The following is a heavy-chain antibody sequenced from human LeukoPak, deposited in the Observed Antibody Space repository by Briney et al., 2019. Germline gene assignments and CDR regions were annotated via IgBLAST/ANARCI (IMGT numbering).Heavy chain of an antibody. CDR3: ARDRQQLVDY. Sequence: GGSLRLSCAASGFTFSSYSMNWVRQAPGKGLEWVSSISSSSSYIYYADSVKGRFTISRDNAKNSLYLQMNSLRAEDAAVYYCARDRQQLVDYWGQGTLVTVSS. V-gene: IGHV3-21*01. J-gene: IGHJ4*02. CDR1: GFTFSSYS. CDR2: ISSSSSYI. D-gene: IGHD6-13*01.